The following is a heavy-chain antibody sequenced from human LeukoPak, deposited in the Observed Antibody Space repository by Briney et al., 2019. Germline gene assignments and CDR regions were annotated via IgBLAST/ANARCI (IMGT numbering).Heavy chain of an antibody. CDR1: GYTFASHD. D-gene: IGHD6-13*01. V-gene: IGHV1-8*01. J-gene: IGHJ4*01. CDR2: LRTDNDDT. Sequence: ASVKVSCKASGYTFASHDIIWVRQATGQGLEYMGWLRTDNDDTGYAEKFQGRVNLTRDTSTRTAYMELNSLTFDDTAVYYCARGGTAAETSGFDHWGRGTQVTVSA. CDR3: ARGGTAAETSGFDH.